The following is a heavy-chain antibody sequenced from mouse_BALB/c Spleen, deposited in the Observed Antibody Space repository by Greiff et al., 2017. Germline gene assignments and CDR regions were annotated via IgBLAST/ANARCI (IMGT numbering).Heavy chain of an antibody. CDR2: ISSGGSYT. Sequence: EVKLMESGGGLVKPGGSLKLSCAASGFTFSSYAMSWVRQSPEKRLEWVAEISSGGSYTYYPDTVTGRFTISRDNAKNTLYLEMSSLRSEDTAMYYCARDRPSWFAYWGQGTLVTVSA. V-gene: IGHV5-9-4*01. CDR3: ARDRPSWFAY. CDR1: GFTFSSYA. J-gene: IGHJ3*01.